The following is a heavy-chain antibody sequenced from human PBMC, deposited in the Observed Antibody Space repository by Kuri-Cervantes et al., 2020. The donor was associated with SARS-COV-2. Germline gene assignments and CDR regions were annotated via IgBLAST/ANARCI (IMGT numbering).Heavy chain of an antibody. CDR1: GFTFSSYW. D-gene: IGHD4-23*01. V-gene: IGHV3-7*01. J-gene: IGHJ4*02. CDR3: ARGDDYGGNYPDY. CDR2: IKQDGSEK. Sequence: GGSLRLSCAASGFTFSSYWMSWVRQAPGKGLEWVANIKQDGSEKYYVDSVKGRFTISRDNAKNSLYLQMNSLRAGDTAVYYCARGDDYGGNYPDYWGQGTLVTVSS.